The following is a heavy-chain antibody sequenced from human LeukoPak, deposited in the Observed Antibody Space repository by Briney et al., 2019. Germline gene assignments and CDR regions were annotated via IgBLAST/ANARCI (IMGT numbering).Heavy chain of an antibody. J-gene: IGHJ6*03. CDR2: ISSSSSTI. Sequence: PGGSLRLSCAASGFTFSSYSMNWVRQAPGKGLEWVSYISSSSSTIYYADSVKGRFTISRDNAKNSLYLQMNSLRAEDTAVYYCARDSRPRSVDYYYYMDVWGKGTTVTVSS. V-gene: IGHV3-48*01. CDR1: GFTFSSYS. CDR3: ARDSRPRSVDYYYYMDV.